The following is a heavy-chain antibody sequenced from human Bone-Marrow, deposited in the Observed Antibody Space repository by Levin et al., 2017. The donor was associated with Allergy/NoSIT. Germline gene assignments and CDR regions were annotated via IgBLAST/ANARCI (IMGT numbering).Heavy chain of an antibody. D-gene: IGHD3-22*01. J-gene: IGHJ3*02. Sequence: VASVKVSCKASGYTFTDYYMNWVRQAPGQGLEWMGWINPNSGGTNYAQKFQGRVTMNRDTSISTAYMELSGLRSDDTAVYYCARDPDYYDRAFDIWGQGTMVTVSS. V-gene: IGHV1-2*02. CDR2: INPNSGGT. CDR3: ARDPDYYDRAFDI. CDR1: GYTFTDYY.